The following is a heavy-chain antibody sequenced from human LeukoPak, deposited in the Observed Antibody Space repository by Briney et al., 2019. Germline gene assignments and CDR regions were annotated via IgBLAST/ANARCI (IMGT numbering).Heavy chain of an antibody. CDR2: IYYSGST. D-gene: IGHD4-11*01. Sequence: PSETLSLTCTVSGGSISSSSYYWGWIRQPPGKGLEWIGSIYYSGSTYYNPSLKSRVTISVDTSKSQFSLKLSSVTAADTAVYYCARHTTGYNWFDPWGQGTLVTVSS. V-gene: IGHV4-39*01. J-gene: IGHJ5*02. CDR3: ARHTTGYNWFDP. CDR1: GGSISSSSYY.